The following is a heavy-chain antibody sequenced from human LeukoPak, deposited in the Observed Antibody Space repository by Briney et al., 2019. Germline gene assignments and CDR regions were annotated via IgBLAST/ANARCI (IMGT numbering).Heavy chain of an antibody. V-gene: IGHV3-20*04. Sequence: GGSLRLSCAASGFTFDDYGMSWVRQAPGKGLEWVSGINWNGGSTGYADSVKGRFTISRDNAKNSLYLQMNSLRAEDTAVYYCAITGDYDFWSGLSFDYWGQGTLATVSS. CDR1: GFTFDDYG. CDR2: INWNGGST. J-gene: IGHJ4*02. CDR3: AITGDYDFWSGLSFDY. D-gene: IGHD3-3*01.